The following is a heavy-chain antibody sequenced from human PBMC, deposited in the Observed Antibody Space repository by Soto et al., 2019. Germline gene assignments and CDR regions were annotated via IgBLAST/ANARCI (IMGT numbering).Heavy chain of an antibody. V-gene: IGHV1-69*12. CDR1: GGTFNTFA. D-gene: IGHD5-12*01. J-gene: IGHJ6*02. CDR3: ARDKERQRLGGNYSYAMDI. CDR2: TIPIFRTP. Sequence: QVQLVQSGAEVKKPGSSVKVSCKASGGTFNTFAISWLRQAPGQGFEWLGGTIPIFRTPDYAQKFQCRVTIIADESATTAYMALRRLRSADPSVYYCARDKERQRLGGNYSYAMDIWGPGTTVTFSS.